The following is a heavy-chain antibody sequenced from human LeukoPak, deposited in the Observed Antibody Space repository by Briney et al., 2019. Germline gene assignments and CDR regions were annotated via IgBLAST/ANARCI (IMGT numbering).Heavy chain of an antibody. CDR1: GFTFSSYA. CDR2: ISGSGGRT. V-gene: IGHV3-23*01. Sequence: GGSLRLSCAASGFTFSSYAMSWVRQAPGKGLEWVSAISGSGGRTYYADSVKGRFTISRDNSKNTLYLQMNSLRAEDTAVYYCAKDPPRDGTVTTLNWYFDLWGRGTLVTVSS. CDR3: AKDPPRDGTVTTLNWYFDL. J-gene: IGHJ2*01. D-gene: IGHD4-17*01.